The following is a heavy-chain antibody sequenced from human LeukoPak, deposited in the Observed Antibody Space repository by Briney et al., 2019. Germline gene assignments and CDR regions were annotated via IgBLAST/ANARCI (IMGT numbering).Heavy chain of an antibody. Sequence: GGSLRLSCAASGFTFRNYVIHWVRQAPGKGLEWVAVTSSDLNVKLYADSVKGRFTISRDNSKNTLFLQMNSLRAEDTAVYYCARRGESASYGDYRFDYWGQGTLVTVSS. J-gene: IGHJ4*02. CDR1: GFTFRNYV. D-gene: IGHD4-17*01. V-gene: IGHV3-30-3*01. CDR2: TSSDLNVK. CDR3: ARRGESASYGDYRFDY.